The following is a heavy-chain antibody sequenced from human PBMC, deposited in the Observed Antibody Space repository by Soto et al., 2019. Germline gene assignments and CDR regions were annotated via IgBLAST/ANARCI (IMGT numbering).Heavy chain of an antibody. CDR2: ISYDGSNK. Sequence: GGSLRLSCAASGFTFSSYGMHWVRQAPGKGLEWVAVISYDGSNKYYADSVKGRFTISRDNSKNTLYLQMNSLRAEDTAVYYCAKGYDFWSGNWFGPWGQGTLVTVSS. V-gene: IGHV3-30*18. D-gene: IGHD3-3*01. CDR3: AKGYDFWSGNWFGP. J-gene: IGHJ5*02. CDR1: GFTFSSYG.